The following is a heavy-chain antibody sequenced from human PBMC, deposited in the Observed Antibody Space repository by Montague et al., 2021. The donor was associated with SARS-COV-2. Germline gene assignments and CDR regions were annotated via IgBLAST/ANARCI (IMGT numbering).Heavy chain of an antibody. Sequence: SETLSLTCTVSGGSVSSGSYYWSWIRQPPGKGLQSIGYIYYTGSTNYNPSLQSRVTISVDSSKNQFSVRLSSVTAADTAVYYCARITGITSWYYDYWGQGTPGHR. D-gene: IGHD1-14*01. V-gene: IGHV4-61*01. CDR1: GGSVSSGSYY. CDR2: IYYTGST. CDR3: ARITGITSWYYDY. J-gene: IGHJ4*02.